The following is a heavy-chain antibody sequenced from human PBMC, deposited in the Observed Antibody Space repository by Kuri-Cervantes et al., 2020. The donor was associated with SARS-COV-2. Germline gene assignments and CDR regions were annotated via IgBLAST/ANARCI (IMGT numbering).Heavy chain of an antibody. Sequence: GGSLRLSCVPSGFTFKTYTMNWVRQAPGKALEWVSSISGSGSYIYYADSVKGRFTISRDDAKNSLCLQMNSLRGEDTAVYYCARVAGEGPIYYYYMDVWGKGTTVTVSS. J-gene: IGHJ6*03. V-gene: IGHV3-21*01. D-gene: IGHD2-21*01. CDR2: ISGSGSYI. CDR3: ARVAGEGPIYYYYMDV. CDR1: GFTFKTYT.